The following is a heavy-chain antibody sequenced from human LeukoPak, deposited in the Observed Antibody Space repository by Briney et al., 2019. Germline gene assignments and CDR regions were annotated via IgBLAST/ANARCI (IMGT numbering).Heavy chain of an antibody. CDR3: ARRGVSSEEYDY. CDR2: IYPGDSDT. V-gene: IGHV5-51*01. J-gene: IGHJ4*02. D-gene: IGHD5-18*01. CDR1: GYSFTSYW. Sequence: GESLQISCKGSGYSFTSYWIGWVRRMPGKGLEWMGIIYPGDSDTRYSPSFQGQVTISADKSINTAYLHWSSLKASDTAQYYCARRGVSSEEYDYWGQGTLVTVSS.